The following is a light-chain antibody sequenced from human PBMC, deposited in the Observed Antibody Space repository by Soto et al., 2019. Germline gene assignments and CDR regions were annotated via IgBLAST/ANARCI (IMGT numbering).Light chain of an antibody. CDR3: SSYTRSSNPNVV. V-gene: IGLV2-14*01. J-gene: IGLJ2*01. CDR2: EVN. Sequence: QSALTQPASVSGSHGQSITISCTGTSSDVGGYNYVSWYQQHPGKAPKLIIYEVNNRPSGVSTRFSGPKSGSTACLTISGLQAEDESDYYCSSYTRSSNPNVVLGGGTEVTVL. CDR1: SSDVGGYNY.